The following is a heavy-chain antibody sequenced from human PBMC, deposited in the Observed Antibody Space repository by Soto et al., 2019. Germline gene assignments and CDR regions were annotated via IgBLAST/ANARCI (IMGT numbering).Heavy chain of an antibody. CDR1: GFTFDDYA. D-gene: IGHD2-21*02. Sequence: EVQLVESGGGLVQPGRSLRLSCAASGFTFDDYAMHWVQQAPGKGLEWVSGISWNSGSIGYADSVKGRFTISRDNAKNSLYLQMNSLRAEDTALYYCAKVGIGSYCGGDCYFDYWGQGTLVTVSS. CDR3: AKVGIGSYCGGDCYFDY. CDR2: ISWNSGSI. J-gene: IGHJ4*02. V-gene: IGHV3-9*01.